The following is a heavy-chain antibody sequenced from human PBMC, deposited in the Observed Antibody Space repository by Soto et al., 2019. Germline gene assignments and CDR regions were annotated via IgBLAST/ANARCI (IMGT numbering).Heavy chain of an antibody. CDR3: ARDRSYYYYGSVSYSPADYYYGMDV. CDR2: ITSSSSYI. D-gene: IGHD3-10*01. Sequence: GGSLRFSCAASGFTFSTYAVTGAREAQGKGLERVSFITSSSSYIYYAHSVYGRFTIYRANANNSQYLQMNSLRAPDTAVFYCARDRSYYYYGSVSYSPADYYYGMDVWGQGPTLTVSS. CDR1: GFTFSTYA. V-gene: IGHV3-21*04. J-gene: IGHJ6*02.